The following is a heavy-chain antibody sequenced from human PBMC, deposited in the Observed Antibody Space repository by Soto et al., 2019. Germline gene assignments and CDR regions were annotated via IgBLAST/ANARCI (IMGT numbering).Heavy chain of an antibody. Sequence: SETLSLTCTVSGGSISSSSFHWGWIRQPPGKGLEWIGSIYYSGSTYYSPSLKSRVTISVDTSKNQFSLKLSSVTAADTAVYYCARDRGDYEGLVPYSFDHWGQGTLVT. CDR2: IYYSGST. V-gene: IGHV4-39*02. D-gene: IGHD4-17*01. CDR3: ARDRGDYEGLVPYSFDH. J-gene: IGHJ4*02. CDR1: GGSISSSSFH.